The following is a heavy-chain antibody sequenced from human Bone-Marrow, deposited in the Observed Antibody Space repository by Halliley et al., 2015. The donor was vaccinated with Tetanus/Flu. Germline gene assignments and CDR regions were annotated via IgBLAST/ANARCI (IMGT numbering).Heavy chain of an antibody. CDR3: TTYSGGSSFDY. Sequence: GLEWIGNIYYRGATYYNPSLKSRVTMSVGTSKNQFPLTLTSVTAADTAVYYCTTYSGGSSFDYWSQGSLVTFSS. V-gene: IGHV4-39*01. J-gene: IGHJ4*02. CDR2: IYYRGAT. D-gene: IGHD1-26*01.